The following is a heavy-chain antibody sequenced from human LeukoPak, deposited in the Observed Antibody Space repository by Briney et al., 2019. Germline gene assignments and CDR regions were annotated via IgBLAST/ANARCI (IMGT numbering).Heavy chain of an antibody. CDR3: VKGPPFYDILTGYFKGAYFDY. V-gene: IGHV3-64D*06. CDR2: ISSNGGST. D-gene: IGHD3-9*01. Sequence: GGSLRLSCSASGFTFSSYAMHWVRQAPGKGLEYVSAISSNGGSTYYADSVKGRFTISRGNSKNTLYLQMSSLRAEDTAVYYCVKGPPFYDILTGYFKGAYFDYWGQGTLVTVSS. CDR1: GFTFSSYA. J-gene: IGHJ4*02.